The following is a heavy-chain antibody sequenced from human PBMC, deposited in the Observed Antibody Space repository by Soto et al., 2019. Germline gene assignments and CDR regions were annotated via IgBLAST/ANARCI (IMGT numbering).Heavy chain of an antibody. CDR3: ARDRITIFGVVITQYYYYGMDV. CDR2: IIPVFGTA. D-gene: IGHD3-3*01. CDR1: GGTFSRYA. J-gene: IGHJ6*02. Sequence: GASVKVSCKASGGTFSRYAISWVRQAPGQGLEWMGGIIPVFGTANYAQKFQGRDTITADESTSTAYMELSSLRSEDTAVYYCARDRITIFGVVITQYYYYGMDVWGQGTTVTVSS. V-gene: IGHV1-69*13.